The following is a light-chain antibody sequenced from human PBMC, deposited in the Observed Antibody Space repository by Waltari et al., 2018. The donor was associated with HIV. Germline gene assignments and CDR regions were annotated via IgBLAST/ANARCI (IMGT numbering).Light chain of an antibody. CDR3: QQRSNWPLT. J-gene: IGKJ4*01. V-gene: IGKV3-11*01. Sequence: EIVLTQSPATLSLSPGERATLSCGASQSVRSLIAWYQQKPGQAPRLLIYDASNRATGIPARFSGSGSGTDFTLTISSLEPEDFAVYYGQQRSNWPLTFGGGTEVEIK. CDR2: DAS. CDR1: QSVRSL.